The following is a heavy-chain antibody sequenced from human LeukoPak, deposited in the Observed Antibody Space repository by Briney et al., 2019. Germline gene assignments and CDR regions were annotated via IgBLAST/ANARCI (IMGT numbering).Heavy chain of an antibody. J-gene: IGHJ6*02. CDR3: GRGYAMAV. V-gene: IGHV1-8*01. CDR2: TNLNSGRT. Sequence: ASVKVSCKASGYTSTNFDINWVRQATGQGLEWMGWTNLNSGRTGYRQEFQGRVTMTTNTSITTAYMDLSSLRSEDTAVYYCGRGYAMAVWGQGTTVTVSS. CDR1: GYTSTNFD.